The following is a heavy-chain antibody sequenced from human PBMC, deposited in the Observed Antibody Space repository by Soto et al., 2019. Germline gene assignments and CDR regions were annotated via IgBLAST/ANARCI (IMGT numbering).Heavy chain of an antibody. J-gene: IGHJ5*02. D-gene: IGHD6-19*01. Sequence: QVQLVQSGAEVKKPGASVKVSCKASGYTFTSYGISWVRQATGRGLEWMGWINSYNGNTNYAQKLQGRVTMTTDPSTSTAYMELRSLRSDDTAVYYCAREAVAGIWCDPWGQGTLVTVSS. CDR2: INSYNGNT. CDR1: GYTFTSYG. CDR3: AREAVAGIWCDP. V-gene: IGHV1-18*01.